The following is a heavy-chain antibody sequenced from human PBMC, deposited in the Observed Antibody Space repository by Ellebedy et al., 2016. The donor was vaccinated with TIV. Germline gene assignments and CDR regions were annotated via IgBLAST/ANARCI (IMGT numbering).Heavy chain of an antibody. CDR1: GYTFTNYG. J-gene: IGHJ4*02. CDR2: FFPSLGVA. CDR3: AIYQPGASFDY. D-gene: IGHD3-16*02. Sequence: SVKVSXXASGYTFTNYGISWVRQAPGQGLEWMGRFFPSLGVANYVQKFQGRVTITPDKSTSTAYMELSSLKFEDTAVYYCAIYQPGASFDYWGQGTLVTVSS. V-gene: IGHV1-69*10.